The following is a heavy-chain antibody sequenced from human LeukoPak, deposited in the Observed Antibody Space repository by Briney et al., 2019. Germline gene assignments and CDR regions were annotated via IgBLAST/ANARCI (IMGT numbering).Heavy chain of an antibody. J-gene: IGHJ4*02. V-gene: IGHV4-4*07. CDR3: ARDTSRVRYYDSSGYYTVDYFDY. D-gene: IGHD3-22*01. Sequence: SETLSLTCTVSGGSISSYYWSWIRQPAGKGLEWIGRIYTSGSTNYNPSLKSRVTMSVDTSKNQFSLKLSSVTAADTAVYYCARDTSRVRYYDSSGYYTVDYFDYWGRGTLVTVSS. CDR1: GGSISSYY. CDR2: IYTSGST.